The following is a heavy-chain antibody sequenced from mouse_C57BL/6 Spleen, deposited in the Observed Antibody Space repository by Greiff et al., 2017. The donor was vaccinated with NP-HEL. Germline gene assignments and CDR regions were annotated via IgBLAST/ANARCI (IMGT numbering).Heavy chain of an antibody. CDR2: ISSGSSTI. CDR1: GFTFSDYG. V-gene: IGHV5-17*01. CDR3: AKGSAMDY. Sequence: EVQVVESGGGLVKPGGSLKLSCAASGFTFSDYGMHWVRQAPEKGLEWVAYISSGSSTIYYADTVKGRFTISRDNAKNTLFLQRTSLRSEDTAMYYCAKGSAMDYWGQGTSVTVSS. J-gene: IGHJ4*01.